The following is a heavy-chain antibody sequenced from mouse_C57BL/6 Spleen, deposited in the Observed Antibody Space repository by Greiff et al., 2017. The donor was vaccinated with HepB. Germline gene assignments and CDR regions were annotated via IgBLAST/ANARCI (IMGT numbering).Heavy chain of an antibody. CDR3: ARDYDYPYYYAIDY. J-gene: IGHJ4*01. CDR2: INPYNGGT. D-gene: IGHD2-4*01. V-gene: IGHV1-19*01. Sequence: EVQLQQSGPVLVKPGASVKMSCKASGYTFTDYYMNWVKQSHGKSLEWIGVINPYNGGTSYNQKFKGKATLTVDKSSSTAYMELNSLTSEDSAVYYFARDYDYPYYYAIDYWGQGTTVTVSS. CDR1: GYTFTDYY.